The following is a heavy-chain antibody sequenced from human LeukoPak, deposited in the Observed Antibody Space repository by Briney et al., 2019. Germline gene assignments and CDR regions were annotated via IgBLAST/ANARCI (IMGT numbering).Heavy chain of an antibody. CDR3: AREREDEFIF. D-gene: IGHD3-10*01. J-gene: IGHJ4*02. Sequence: GGSLRRSCAASGLTFSNYAMNYVPAAPGKRLEWVSYICTRSTSIYYADSLKGRFTISRDNPKNALSLRMSSLTIEDTAMYYCAREREDEFIFWGQGTLVTVSS. V-gene: IGHV3-21*01. CDR2: ICTRSTSI. CDR1: GLTFSNYA.